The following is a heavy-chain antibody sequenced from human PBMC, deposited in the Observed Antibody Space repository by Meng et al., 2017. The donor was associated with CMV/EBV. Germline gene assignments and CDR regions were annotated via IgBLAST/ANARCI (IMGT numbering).Heavy chain of an antibody. CDR2: INPSGGST. CDR3: ASSNEGGNPGFRAEYFQH. J-gene: IGHJ1*01. Sequence: ASVKVSCKASGYTFTSYYMHWVRQAPGQGLEWMGIINPSGGSTSYAQKFQGRVTMTRDTSTSTVYMELSSLRSEDTAVYYCASSNEGGNPGFRAEYFQHWGQGTLVIVSS. V-gene: IGHV1-46*01. CDR1: GYTFTSYY. D-gene: IGHD4-23*01.